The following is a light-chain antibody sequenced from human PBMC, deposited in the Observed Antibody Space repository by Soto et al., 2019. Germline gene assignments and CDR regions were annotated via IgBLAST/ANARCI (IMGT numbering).Light chain of an antibody. CDR3: QHFNSYPLT. V-gene: IGKV1-5*01. CDR1: QSISSY. CDR2: DAS. J-gene: IGKJ4*01. Sequence: DIQMTQSPSSLSASVGDRVTITCRASQSISSYLNWYQQKPGKAPKLLIYDASNLESGVPSRFSGSGSGTEFTLTISSLQPDDFATYYCQHFNSYPLTFGGGTKVDI.